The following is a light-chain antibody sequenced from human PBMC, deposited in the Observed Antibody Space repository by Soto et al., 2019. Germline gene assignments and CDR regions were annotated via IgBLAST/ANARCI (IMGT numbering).Light chain of an antibody. CDR1: QSISSW. Sequence: DIQMTQSPSTRSASVGDRVTITCRASQSISSWLAWYQQKPGKAPKLLIYKASTLESGVPSRFSGSGSGTEFTLTISSLQPDDCATYYCQQYNSYPVTFGQGTKLEIK. J-gene: IGKJ2*01. CDR2: KAS. CDR3: QQYNSYPVT. V-gene: IGKV1-5*03.